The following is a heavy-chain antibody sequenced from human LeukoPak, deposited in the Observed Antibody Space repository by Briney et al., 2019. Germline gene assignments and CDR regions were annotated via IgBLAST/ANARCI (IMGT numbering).Heavy chain of an antibody. CDR2: INSDGSST. CDR1: GFTFSSYW. CDR3: AREYGDYFNRNWFDP. V-gene: IGHV3-74*01. Sequence: GGSLRLSCAASGFTFSSYWMHWVRQAPGKGLAWVSRINSDGSSTSYADSVKGRFTISRDNAKNTLYLQMNSLRAEDTAVYYCAREYGDYFNRNWFDPWGQGTLVTVSS. J-gene: IGHJ5*02. D-gene: IGHD4-17*01.